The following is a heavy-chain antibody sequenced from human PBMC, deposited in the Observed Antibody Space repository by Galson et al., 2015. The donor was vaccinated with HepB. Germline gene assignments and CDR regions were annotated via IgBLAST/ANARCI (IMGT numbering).Heavy chain of an antibody. CDR3: AREGTAMALDY. CDR2: ISYDGSNK. Sequence: LRLSCAASGFTFSSYAMHWVRQAPGKGLEWVAVISYDGSNKYYADSVKGRFTISRDNSKNTLYLQMNSLRAEDTAVYYCAREGTAMALDYWGQGTLVTVSA. CDR1: GFTFSSYA. V-gene: IGHV3-30*04. D-gene: IGHD5-18*01. J-gene: IGHJ4*02.